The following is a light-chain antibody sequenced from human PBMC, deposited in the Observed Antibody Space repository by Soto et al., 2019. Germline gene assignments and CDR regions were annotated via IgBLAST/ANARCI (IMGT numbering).Light chain of an antibody. J-gene: IGKJ5*01. CDR2: AAS. V-gene: IGKV1-27*01. CDR1: QGISSY. Sequence: DIQMTQSPSSLSASVGDRVTITCRASQGISSYLAWYQQKPGKVPKLLIYAASTLQSGVLSRFSGSGSGTDFTLTISSLQPEDVATYYCQKYNSAPNTFGQGTRLEIK. CDR3: QKYNSAPNT.